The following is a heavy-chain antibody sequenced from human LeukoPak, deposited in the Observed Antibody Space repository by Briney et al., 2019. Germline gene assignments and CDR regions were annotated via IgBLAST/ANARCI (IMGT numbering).Heavy chain of an antibody. CDR2: ISGSGTNT. V-gene: IGHV3-23*01. J-gene: IGHJ4*02. Sequence: GASLRLSCAASGFTFSTYAMSWVRQAPGKGLEWVSAISGSGTNTYYADSVKGRLTISRDNSKNTLYLQMNSLRAEDTAVYFCAKVPKSGNYYYFDYWGQGTPVTVSS. D-gene: IGHD1-26*01. CDR3: AKVPKSGNYYYFDY. CDR1: GFTFSTYA.